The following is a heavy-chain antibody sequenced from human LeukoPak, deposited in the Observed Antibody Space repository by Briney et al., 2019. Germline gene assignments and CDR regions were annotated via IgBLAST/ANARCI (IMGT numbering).Heavy chain of an antibody. Sequence: GGSLRLSCAASGFTFSAFAMHWVRQAPGKGLEWVAVILYDGSNKYYADSVKGRLTISRDNSKNTLSLQVNSLRSEDTAVYFCARGFGEPAALTDYWGQGTLVTVSS. V-gene: IGHV3-30*03. J-gene: IGHJ4*02. CDR3: ARGFGEPAALTDY. CDR2: ILYDGSNK. D-gene: IGHD2-2*01. CDR1: GFTFSAFA.